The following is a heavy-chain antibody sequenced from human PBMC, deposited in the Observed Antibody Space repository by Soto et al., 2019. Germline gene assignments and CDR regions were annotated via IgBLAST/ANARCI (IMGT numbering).Heavy chain of an antibody. Sequence: QVQLVQSGAEVKKPGSSVKISCKASGGTFRTNAFSWVRQAPGQGLEWMGGIIPIFPPPDYAQKCQDKVTITADESTSTTYMELSSLRSQDTATYYCARDKDRQQLGGNYYYIMGVWGKETTGTVSS. CDR1: GGTFRTNA. CDR2: IIPIFPPP. J-gene: IGHJ6*04. CDR3: ARDKDRQQLGGNYYYIMGV. D-gene: IGHD3-3*02. V-gene: IGHV1-69*12.